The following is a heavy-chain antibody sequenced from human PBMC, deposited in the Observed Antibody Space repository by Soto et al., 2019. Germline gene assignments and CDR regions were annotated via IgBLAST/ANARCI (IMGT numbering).Heavy chain of an antibody. CDR2: IKHDGSAQ. CDR3: TRDDEVFFDS. J-gene: IGHJ4*01. V-gene: IGHV3-7*01. CDR1: GLTFIRYW. Sequence: GGSLRLSCAASGLTFIRYWLSWVRQAPGKGLEWVANIKHDGSAQYYVDSVKGRFTISRDNAKNSLYLQMNSLRAEDAAVYYCTRDDEVFFDSWGQGTLVTVSS.